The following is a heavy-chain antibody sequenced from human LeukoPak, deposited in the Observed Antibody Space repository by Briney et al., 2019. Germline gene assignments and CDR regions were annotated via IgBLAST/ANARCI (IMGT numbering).Heavy chain of an antibody. Sequence: PGGSLRLSCAASGFTFSSYEMNWVRQAPGKGLEWISHITGSGDTIHYADSVKGRFTISRDNAKNSLYLQMNSLRAEDTAVYYCARVFGRAEAGFDYWGQGTLVSVSS. CDR1: GFTFSSYE. CDR3: ARVFGRAEAGFDY. CDR2: ITGSGDTI. V-gene: IGHV3-48*03. J-gene: IGHJ4*02. D-gene: IGHD6-13*01.